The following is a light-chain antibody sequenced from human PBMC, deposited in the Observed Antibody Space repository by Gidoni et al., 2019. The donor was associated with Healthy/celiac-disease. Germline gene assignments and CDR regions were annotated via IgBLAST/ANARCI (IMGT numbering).Light chain of an antibody. CDR1: QSVSSY. CDR2: DAS. CDR3: QQRSNWPWT. J-gene: IGKJ1*01. Sequence: EIVFTQSPATPSLSPGERATLSCRASQSVSSYLAWYQQKPGQAPRLLIYDASNRATGIPARFSGSGSGTDFTLTISSLEPEDFAVYYCQQRSNWPWTFGQGTKVEIK. V-gene: IGKV3-11*01.